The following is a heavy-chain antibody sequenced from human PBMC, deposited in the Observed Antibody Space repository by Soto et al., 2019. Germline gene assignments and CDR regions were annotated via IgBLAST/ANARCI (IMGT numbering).Heavy chain of an antibody. D-gene: IGHD2-2*01. V-gene: IGHV1-69*01. CDR1: GGTFGSYA. Sequence: QVQLVQSGAEVKKPGSSVKVSCKASGGTFGSYAISWVRQAPGQGLEWMGGIIPIPGTANYAQKFQGTVTIAADESTITAYMELSRLRSEDTAVYYCARSQGSSTSLEIYYYYYYGMDVWGQGTTVTVSS. CDR3: ARSQGSSTSLEIYYYYYYGMDV. CDR2: IIPIPGTA. J-gene: IGHJ6*02.